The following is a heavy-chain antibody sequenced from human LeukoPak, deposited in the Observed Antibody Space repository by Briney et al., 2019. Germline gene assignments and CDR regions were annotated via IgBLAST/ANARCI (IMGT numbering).Heavy chain of an antibody. CDR2: ITRGGAGT. J-gene: IGHJ4*02. V-gene: IGHV3-23*01. CDR1: GFTFSGYA. D-gene: IGHD2-21*01. Sequence: TGGSLRLSCAASGFTFSGYAMSWVRQAPGKGLVWVSTITRGGAGTYYADSVKGRFTISRDNSKNTLYLRVNSLRAEDTAVYYCARDHPNCVGTDCLLFDYWGQGTLVTVSS. CDR3: ARDHPNCVGTDCLLFDY.